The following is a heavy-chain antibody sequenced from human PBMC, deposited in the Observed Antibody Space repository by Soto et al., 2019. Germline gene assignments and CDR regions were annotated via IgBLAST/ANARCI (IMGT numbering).Heavy chain of an antibody. CDR2: IYYSVST. Sequence: SETLSLTCTVSGGSVSSGSYYWSWILHPPGKGLEWIGYIYYSVSTNYNPSLKSRVTISVDTSKNQFSLKLSSVTAADTAVYYCARGTAISKIALYGMDAGGQGTKVTVS. D-gene: IGHD3-22*01. J-gene: IGHJ6*02. CDR1: GGSVSSGSYY. CDR3: ARGTAISKIALYGMDA. V-gene: IGHV4-61*01.